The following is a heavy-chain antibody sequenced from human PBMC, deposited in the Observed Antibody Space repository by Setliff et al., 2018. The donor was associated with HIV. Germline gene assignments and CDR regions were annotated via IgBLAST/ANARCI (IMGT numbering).Heavy chain of an antibody. CDR1: GGSVSGGSYY. D-gene: IGHD2-21*02. V-gene: IGHV4-39*02. Sequence: PSETLSLTCSVSGGSVSGGSYYWGWIRQPPGKGLEWIGTLYFTGSTYYNPSLKSRVTISVDTSKNQFSLKLSSVTAADTAVYYCARDGYCGGDCYHDAFDIWG. J-gene: IGHJ3*02. CDR3: ARDGYCGGDCYHDAFDI. CDR2: LYFTGST.